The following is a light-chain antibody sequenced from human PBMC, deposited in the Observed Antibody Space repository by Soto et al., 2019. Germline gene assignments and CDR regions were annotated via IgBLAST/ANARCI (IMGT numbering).Light chain of an antibody. CDR2: DAS. V-gene: IGKV1-17*03. J-gene: IGKJ5*01. CDR3: LHHHNFPLT. Sequence: DIQMTQSPSAMSASVGDRVTITCRASQGISNHLVWFQQEPGKVPKRLIYDASSLQAGVPSRFSGSGSGTDFTLTISSLQPEDFATYYCLHHHNFPLTFGQGTRLEIK. CDR1: QGISNH.